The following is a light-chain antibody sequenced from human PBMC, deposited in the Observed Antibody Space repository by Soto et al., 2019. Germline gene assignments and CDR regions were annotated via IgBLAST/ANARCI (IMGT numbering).Light chain of an antibody. V-gene: IGKV2-28*01. CDR2: LGS. J-gene: IGKJ2*01. Sequence: DIVMTQSPLSLPVTPGEPASISCRSSQSLLHRSGYNYLDWYLQKPGQSPQLLIYLGSNRASGVPDRFSGSASGTDCTLKISRVEAEDVGVYYCMQALQTPVTFGQGTKLEIK. CDR1: QSLLHRSGYNY. CDR3: MQALQTPVT.